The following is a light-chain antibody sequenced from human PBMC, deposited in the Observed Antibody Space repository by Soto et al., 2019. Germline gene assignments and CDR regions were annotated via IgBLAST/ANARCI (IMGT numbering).Light chain of an antibody. J-gene: IGKJ1*01. CDR3: QQFNNWPRT. Sequence: EIAMTQSPATLSVSPGDTATLSCRASQSISTNLAWYQQKPGQAPRLLISGASTGATGIPARFSGSGSGTEFTLTISSLQSEDFAVYYCQQFNNWPRTFGQGTKVEIK. CDR1: QSISTN. V-gene: IGKV3-15*01. CDR2: GAS.